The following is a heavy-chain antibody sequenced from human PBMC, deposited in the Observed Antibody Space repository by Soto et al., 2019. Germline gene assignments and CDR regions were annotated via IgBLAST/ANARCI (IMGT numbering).Heavy chain of an antibody. J-gene: IGHJ4*02. CDR3: ARDFSRWGVVPAAIGELDY. V-gene: IGHV3-30-3*01. Sequence: QVQLVESGGGVVQPGRSLRLSCAASGFTFSSYAMHWVRQAPGKGLEWVAVISYDGSNKYYADSVKGRFTISRDNSKNKMYLQMNRLRAEDTAVYYCARDFSRWGVVPAAIGELDYWGPGTLVTVSS. CDR2: ISYDGSNK. D-gene: IGHD2-2*01. CDR1: GFTFSSYA.